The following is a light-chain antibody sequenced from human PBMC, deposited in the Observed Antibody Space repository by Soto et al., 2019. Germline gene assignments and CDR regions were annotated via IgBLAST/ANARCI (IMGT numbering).Light chain of an antibody. V-gene: IGKV1-5*01. CDR3: QQVNGYPST. Sequence: DVQMTQSPPTLSASAGDRVTITCRASESISSWLAWFQQKPGKAPDLLIYDASSLESGVPSRFSGGGSGTDFTLTISSLQPEDFATYYCQQVNGYPSTFGGGTKVDI. CDR2: DAS. CDR1: ESISSW. J-gene: IGKJ4*01.